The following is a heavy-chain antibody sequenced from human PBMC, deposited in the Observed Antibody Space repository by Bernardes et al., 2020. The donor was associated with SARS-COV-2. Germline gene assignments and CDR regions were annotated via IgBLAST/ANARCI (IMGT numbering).Heavy chain of an antibody. CDR3: ARGHISGLYGMDV. CDR1: GYTFTGYY. Sequence: ASVKVSCKASGYTFTGYYMHWVRQAPGQGLEWMGWINPNSGGTNYAQKFQGRVTMTRDTSISTAYMELSSLRSEDTAVYYCARGHISGLYGMDVWGQGTTVTVSS. D-gene: IGHD2-21*01. CDR2: INPNSGGT. J-gene: IGHJ6*02. V-gene: IGHV1-2*02.